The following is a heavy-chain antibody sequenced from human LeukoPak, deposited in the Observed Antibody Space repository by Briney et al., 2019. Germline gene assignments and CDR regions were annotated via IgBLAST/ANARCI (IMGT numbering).Heavy chain of an antibody. D-gene: IGHD2-2*01. CDR1: GFSLSTSGVG. V-gene: IGHV2-5*01. CDR2: IYWNDDI. CDR3: ARQALGYCSGTSCLGAFDI. J-gene: IGHJ3*02. Sequence: SGPTLLKPTPTLTLTCTFSGFSLSTSGVGVGWIRQPPGKALEWLALIYWNDDIRYSPSLKRRLTITKDTSKNQVVLTMTNMDPVDTATYYCARQALGYCSGTSCLGAFDIWGLGTMVTVSS.